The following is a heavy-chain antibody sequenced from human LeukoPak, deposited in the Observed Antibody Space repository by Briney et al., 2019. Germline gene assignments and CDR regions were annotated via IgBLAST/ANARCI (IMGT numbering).Heavy chain of an antibody. CDR1: GYTFTDYY. J-gene: IGHJ6*03. CDR2: INPNSGGT. V-gene: IGHV1-2*02. CDR3: ASGIQSGGSYYYYMDV. Sequence: ASVKVSCKASGYTFTDYYMQWVRQAPGQGLEWMGWINPNSGGTNYAQKFQGRVTMTRDTSISTAYMELSRLRSDDTAVYYCASGIQSGGSYYYYMDVWGKGTTVTVSS. D-gene: IGHD5-18*01.